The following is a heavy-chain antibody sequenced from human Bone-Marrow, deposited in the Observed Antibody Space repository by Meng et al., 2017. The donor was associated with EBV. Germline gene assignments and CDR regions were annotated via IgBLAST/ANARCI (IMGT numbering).Heavy chain of an antibody. V-gene: IGHV1-3*01. CDR3: ARGGDCSSTSCYLPFDP. J-gene: IGHJ5*02. CDR1: GYTFTSYA. D-gene: IGHD2-2*01. Sequence: QGQLGQSGAEVKKPGASVKVSCKASGYTFTSYAMHWVRQAPGQRLEWMGWINAGNGNTKYSQKFQGRVTITRDTSASTAYMELSSLKSEDTAVYYCARGGDCSSTSCYLPFDPWGQGTLVTVSS. CDR2: INAGNGNT.